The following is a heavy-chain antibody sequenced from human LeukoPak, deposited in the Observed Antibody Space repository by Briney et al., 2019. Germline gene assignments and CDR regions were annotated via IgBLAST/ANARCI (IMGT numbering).Heavy chain of an antibody. CDR2: ISSSSSYI. J-gene: IGHJ4*02. CDR3: ARVDTAMDFDY. V-gene: IGHV3-21*01. Sequence: PWGSLRLSCAASGFTFSSYSMNWVRQAPGKGLEWVSSISSSSSYIYYADSVKGRFTISRDNAKNSLYVQMNSLRAEDTAVYYCARVDTAMDFDYWGQGTLVTVSS. D-gene: IGHD5-18*01. CDR1: GFTFSSYS.